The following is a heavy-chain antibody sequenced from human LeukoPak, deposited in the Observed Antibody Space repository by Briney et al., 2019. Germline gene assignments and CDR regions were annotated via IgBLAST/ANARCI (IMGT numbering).Heavy chain of an antibody. CDR2: IYYSGST. V-gene: IGHV4-39*01. J-gene: IGHJ6*03. Sequence: SETLSLTCTVSGGSISSSSYYWGWIRQPPGKGLEWIGSIYYSGSTYYNPSLKSRVTISVDTSKNQFSLKLSSVTAADTAGYYCARHLPYYPQYYMDVWGKGTTVTVSS. CDR3: ARHLPYYPQYYMDV. CDR1: GGSISSSSYY. D-gene: IGHD2/OR15-2a*01.